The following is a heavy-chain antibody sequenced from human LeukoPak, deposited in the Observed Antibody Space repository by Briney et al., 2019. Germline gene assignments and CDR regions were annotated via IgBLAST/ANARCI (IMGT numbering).Heavy chain of an antibody. CDR1: GFTFSSYA. CDR2: ISYDGSNK. J-gene: IGHJ4*02. CDR3: ARARAARLRGSHFDY. Sequence: GGSLRLSCAASGFTFSSYAMHWVRQAPGKGLEWVAVISYDGSNKYYADSVKGRFTISRDNSQNTLYLQMNSLRAEDMAVYYCARARAARLRGSHFDYWGQGTLVTVSS. V-gene: IGHV3-30-3*01. D-gene: IGHD6-6*01.